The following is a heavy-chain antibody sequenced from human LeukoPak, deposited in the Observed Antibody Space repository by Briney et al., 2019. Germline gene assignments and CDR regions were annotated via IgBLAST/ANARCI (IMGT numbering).Heavy chain of an antibody. D-gene: IGHD1-26*01. CDR1: GFTFSSYG. J-gene: IGHJ6*03. CDR2: IRYDGSNK. Sequence: GGSLRFSCAASGFTFSSYGMHWVRQAPGKGLEWVTFIRYDGSNKYYADSVKGRFTISRDNSKNTLYLRMNSLRAEDTAVYYCAEGYGWEASYYYYYMDVWGKGTTVTISS. CDR3: AEGYGWEASYYYYYMDV. V-gene: IGHV3-30*02.